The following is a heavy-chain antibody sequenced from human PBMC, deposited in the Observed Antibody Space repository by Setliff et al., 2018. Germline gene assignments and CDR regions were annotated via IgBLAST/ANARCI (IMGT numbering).Heavy chain of an antibody. Sequence: VKVSCKASGYTFTDYAMHWVRRAPGQRLEWMGWINPGNGNTKYSQKFQGRVTITRDTSASTAYMELSSLRSEDTAVYYCARDKGYDSSGYYFYYYYYMDVWGKGTTVTVSS. CDR2: INPGNGNT. CDR1: GYTFTDYA. V-gene: IGHV1-3*01. CDR3: ARDKGYDSSGYYFYYYYYMDV. J-gene: IGHJ6*03. D-gene: IGHD3-22*01.